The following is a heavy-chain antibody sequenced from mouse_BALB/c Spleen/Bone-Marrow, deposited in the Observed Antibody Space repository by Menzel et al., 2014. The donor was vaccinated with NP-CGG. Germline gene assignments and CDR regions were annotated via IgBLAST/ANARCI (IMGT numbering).Heavy chain of an antibody. Sequence: QVHVKQSGAELVKPGASVRLSCKASGYSFTTYWIHWVKQRPGQGLEWIGEINPSNGRTNYNEKFKSKATLTVDKSSSTAYMQLSSPTSEDSAVYYCARYDGPAWFAYWGQGTLVTVSA. CDR3: ARYDGPAWFAY. J-gene: IGHJ3*01. V-gene: IGHV1S81*02. D-gene: IGHD2-3*01. CDR2: INPSNGRT. CDR1: GYSFTTYW.